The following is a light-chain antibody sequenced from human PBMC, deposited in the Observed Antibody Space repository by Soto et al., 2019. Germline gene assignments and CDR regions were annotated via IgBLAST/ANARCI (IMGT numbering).Light chain of an antibody. Sequence: EIVMTQSPATLSVSSGEIAHPSCRASQSVSSNLAWYQQKPGQAPRLLIYGASTRATGIPARFSGSGSGTEFTLTISSLQSEDFAVYYCQQYNNWPRTVGQGTK. CDR3: QQYNNWPRT. V-gene: IGKV3-15*01. CDR2: GAS. CDR1: QSVSSN. J-gene: IGKJ1*01.